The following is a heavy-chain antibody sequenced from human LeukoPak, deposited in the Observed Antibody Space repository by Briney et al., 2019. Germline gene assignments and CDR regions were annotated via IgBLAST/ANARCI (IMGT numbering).Heavy chain of an antibody. J-gene: IGHJ4*02. V-gene: IGHV3-20*04. CDR1: GFAFDDYG. D-gene: IGHD5-12*01. Sequence: GGSLRLSCAASGFAFDDYGMNCVRHAPGKGLEWVSGINWNGGSTGFADSVKGRFTISRDNAKSSLYLQMNSLRAEDTALYYCARGYSGYDFGYFFDFWGQGTLVTVSS. CDR2: INWNGGST. CDR3: ARGYSGYDFGYFFDF.